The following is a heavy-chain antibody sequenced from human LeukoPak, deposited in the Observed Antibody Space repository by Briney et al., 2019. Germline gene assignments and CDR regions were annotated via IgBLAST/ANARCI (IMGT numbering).Heavy chain of an antibody. D-gene: IGHD3-10*01. CDR1: GDSISSYY. Sequence: KSSETLSLTCTVSGDSISSYYWNWVRQPAGKGLEWIGRIYTSGTANYNPSLKSRVTISVDTSKNQFSLKLSPVTAADTAVYYCARRELWFGEFSFDPWGQGTLVTVSS. CDR2: IYTSGTA. J-gene: IGHJ5*02. CDR3: ARRELWFGEFSFDP. V-gene: IGHV4-4*07.